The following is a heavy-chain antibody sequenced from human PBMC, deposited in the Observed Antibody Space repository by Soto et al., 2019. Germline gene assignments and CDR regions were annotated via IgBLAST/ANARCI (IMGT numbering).Heavy chain of an antibody. CDR3: AKSPRGEMATD. V-gene: IGHV1-18*01. J-gene: IGHJ4*02. D-gene: IGHD5-12*01. CDR1: GYTFINYH. CDR2: INTYNGMT. Sequence: QVQLVQSGGEVKKPGASVTVSCKASGYTFINYHITWVRQAPGQGLEWMAWINTYNGMTDYAQRFQGKVTMTRDTSTSTAYMELRNLGSDDTAVYLCAKSPRGEMATDWGQGTLVTVSS.